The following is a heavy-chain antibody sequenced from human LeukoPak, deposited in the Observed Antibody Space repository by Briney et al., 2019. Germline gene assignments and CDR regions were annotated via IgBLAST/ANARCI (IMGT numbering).Heavy chain of an antibody. J-gene: IGHJ3*02. CDR2: ISGRGDST. CDR1: GFAFRSYG. V-gene: IGHV3-23*01. Sequence: GGSLRLSCAASGFAFRSYGMDWVRQAPGKGLEWVSTISGRGDSTYYADSVKGRFTVSRDNSKNTLFLQMNSLRAEDTAVYYCVRGGIASAFDIWGQGTMVTVSS. CDR3: VRGGIASAFDI. D-gene: IGHD6-13*01.